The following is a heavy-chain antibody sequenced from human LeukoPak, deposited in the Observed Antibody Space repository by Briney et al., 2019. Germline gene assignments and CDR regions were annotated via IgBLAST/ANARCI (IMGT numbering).Heavy chain of an antibody. D-gene: IGHD3-10*01. CDR1: GFTFSSYG. Sequence: GGSLRLPCAASGFTFSSYGMHWVRQAPGKGLEWVAVIWYDGSNKYYADSVKGRFTISRDNSKNTLYLQMNSLRAEDTAVYYCATGSGGDVEYWGQGTLVTVSS. CDR3: ATGSGGDVEY. V-gene: IGHV3-33*01. CDR2: IWYDGSNK. J-gene: IGHJ4*02.